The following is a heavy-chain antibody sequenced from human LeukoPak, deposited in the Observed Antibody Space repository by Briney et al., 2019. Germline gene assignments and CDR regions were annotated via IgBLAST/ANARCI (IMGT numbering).Heavy chain of an antibody. CDR3: AKPYQVGPPNYINY. J-gene: IGHJ4*02. CDR2: ISGSGGST. Sequence: GGSLRLSCAASGFTFSSYSMNWVRQAPGKGLEWVSTISGSGGSTYYADSVKGRFTISRDNSKNTLYLQMNSLRAEDTAAYYCAKPYQVGPPNYINYWGQGTLVTVSS. CDR1: GFTFSSYS. V-gene: IGHV3-23*01. D-gene: IGHD1-26*01.